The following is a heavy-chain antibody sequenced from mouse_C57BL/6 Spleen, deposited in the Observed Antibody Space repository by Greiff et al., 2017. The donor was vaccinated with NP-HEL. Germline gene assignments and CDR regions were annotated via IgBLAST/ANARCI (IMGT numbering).Heavy chain of an antibody. Sequence: VQLQQSGAELVRPGASVKLSCKASGYTFTDYYINWVKQRPGQGLEWIARIYPGSGNTYYNEKFKGKATLTAEKSSSTAYMQLSSLTSEDSAVYFCAREVIYYGNYAWFAYWGQGTLVTVSA. J-gene: IGHJ3*01. V-gene: IGHV1-76*01. D-gene: IGHD2-1*01. CDR1: GYTFTDYY. CDR3: AREVIYYGNYAWFAY. CDR2: IYPGSGNT.